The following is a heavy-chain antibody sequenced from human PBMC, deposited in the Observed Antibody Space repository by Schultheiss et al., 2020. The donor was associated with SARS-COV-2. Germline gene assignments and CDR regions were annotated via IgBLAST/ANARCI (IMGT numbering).Heavy chain of an antibody. Sequence: GGSLRLSCAASGFTFSNAWMSWVRQAPGKGLEWVGRIKSKTDGGTTDYAAPVKGRFTISRDDSKNTLYLQMNSLKTEDTAVYYCAKDTAMGDDAFDIWGQGTMVTVSS. CDR3: AKDTAMGDDAFDI. J-gene: IGHJ3*02. CDR2: IKSKTDGGTT. D-gene: IGHD5-18*01. CDR1: GFTFSNAW. V-gene: IGHV3-15*01.